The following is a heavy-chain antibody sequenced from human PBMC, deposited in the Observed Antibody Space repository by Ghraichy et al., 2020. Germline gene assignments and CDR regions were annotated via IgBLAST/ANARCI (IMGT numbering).Heavy chain of an antibody. Sequence: GGSLRLSCAASGFTFSSYGMHWVRQAPGKGLEWVAFIRYDGSNKYYADSVKGRFTISRDNSKNTLYLQMNSLRAEDTAVYYCAKDLGYSYGPWGYYYYGMDVWGQGTTVTVSS. D-gene: IGHD5-18*01. J-gene: IGHJ6*02. CDR1: GFTFSSYG. CDR2: IRYDGSNK. V-gene: IGHV3-30*02. CDR3: AKDLGYSYGPWGYYYYGMDV.